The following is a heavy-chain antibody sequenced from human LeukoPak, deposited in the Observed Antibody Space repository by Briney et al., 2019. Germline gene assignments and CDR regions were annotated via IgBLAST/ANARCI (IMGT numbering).Heavy chain of an antibody. CDR2: IRSKAYGGTT. Sequence: GGSLRLSCTASGFTFGDYAMSWFRQAPGKGLEWVGFIRSKAYGGTTEYAASVKGRFTISRDDSKSIAYLQMNSLKTEDTAVYYCTRFVLWWSTLFDYWGQGTLVTVSS. D-gene: IGHD2-21*01. V-gene: IGHV3-49*03. J-gene: IGHJ4*02. CDR1: GFTFGDYA. CDR3: TRFVLWWSTLFDY.